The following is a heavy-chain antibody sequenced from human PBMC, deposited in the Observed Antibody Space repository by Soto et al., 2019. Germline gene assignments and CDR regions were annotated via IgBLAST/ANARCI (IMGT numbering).Heavy chain of an antibody. CDR1: GDSVSSNSAA. V-gene: IGHV6-1*01. CDR2: TYYRSKWYN. J-gene: IGHJ4*02. D-gene: IGHD6-19*01. Sequence: SQTLSLTCAISGDSVSSNSAAWNWIRQSPSRGLEWLGRTYYRSKWYNDYAVSVKSRITINPDTSKNQFSLQLNSVTPEDTAVYYCARSVKGDARIAVAGTPFDSWGQGTLVTVSS. CDR3: ARSVKGDARIAVAGTPFDS.